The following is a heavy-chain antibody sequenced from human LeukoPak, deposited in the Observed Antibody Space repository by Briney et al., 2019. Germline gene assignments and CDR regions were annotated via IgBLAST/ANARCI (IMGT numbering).Heavy chain of an antibody. V-gene: IGHV4-59*02. CDR2: ISVSGNT. CDR3: ARSNYYGSGSHTLFDAFDI. CDR1: GGSVSSYF. D-gene: IGHD3-10*01. Sequence: SETLALTCALSGGSVSSYFWSWIRGPPGEGLGRGGYISVSGNTNYNPSLKSQVIISIAKSKSQFSLKLSSVTAADTAMYYCARSNYYGSGSHTLFDAFDIWGQGTRVTVSS. J-gene: IGHJ3*02.